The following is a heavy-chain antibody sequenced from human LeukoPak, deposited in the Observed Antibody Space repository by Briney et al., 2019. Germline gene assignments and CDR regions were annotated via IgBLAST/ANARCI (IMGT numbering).Heavy chain of an antibody. J-gene: IGHJ5*02. D-gene: IGHD6-13*01. Sequence: SETLSLTCAVYGGSFSGYYWSWIRQPPGKGLEWIGEINHSGSTNYNPSLKSQVTISVDTSKNQFSLKLSSVTAAGTAVFYCARGSEGYSSSWYSASWRFWGSLNWFDPWGQGTLVTVSS. CDR3: ARGSEGYSSSWYSASWRFWGSLNWFDP. CDR1: GGSFSGYY. V-gene: IGHV4-34*01. CDR2: INHSGST.